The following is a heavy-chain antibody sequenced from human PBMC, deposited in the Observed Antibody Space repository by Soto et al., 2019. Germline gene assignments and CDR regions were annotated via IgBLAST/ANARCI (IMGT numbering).Heavy chain of an antibody. J-gene: IGHJ6*02. CDR2: ISYDGSNK. CDR3: AKHNPPDQWPRNYERLDYYYGMDV. Sequence: QPGGSLRLSCAASGFTFSSYGMHWVRQAPGKGLEWVAVISYDGSNKYYADSVKGRFTISRDNSKNTLYLQMNSLRAEDTAVYYCAKHNPPDQWPRNYERLDYYYGMDVWGQGTTVTVSS. V-gene: IGHV3-30*18. CDR1: GFTFSSYG. D-gene: IGHD1-7*01.